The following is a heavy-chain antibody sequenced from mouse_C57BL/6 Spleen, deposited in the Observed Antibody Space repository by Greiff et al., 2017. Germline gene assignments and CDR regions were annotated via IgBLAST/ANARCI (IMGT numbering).Heavy chain of an antibody. CDR1: GYTFTSYW. CDR3: ARGYYYGSSYVYYFDY. CDR2: IHPNSGST. Sequence: QLQQSGAELVKPGASVKLSCKASGYTFTSYWMHWVKQRPGQGLEWIGMIHPNSGSTNYNEKFKSKATLTVDKSSSTAYMQLSSLTSEDSAVYYCARGYYYGSSYVYYFDYWGQGTTLTVSS. D-gene: IGHD1-1*01. V-gene: IGHV1-64*01. J-gene: IGHJ2*01.